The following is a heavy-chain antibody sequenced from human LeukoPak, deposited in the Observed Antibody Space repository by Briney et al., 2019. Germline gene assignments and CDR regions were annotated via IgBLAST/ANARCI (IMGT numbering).Heavy chain of an antibody. J-gene: IGHJ3*02. CDR2: IYYSGST. CDR1: GGSISSYY. D-gene: IGHD3-16*01. CDR3: ASGGGIDAFDI. V-gene: IGHV4-59*01. Sequence: SETLSLTCTVSGGSISSYYWSWIRQPPVKGLEWIGYIYYSGSTNYNPSLKSRVTISVDTSKNQFSLKLSSVTAADTAVYYCASGGGIDAFDIWGQGTMVTVSS.